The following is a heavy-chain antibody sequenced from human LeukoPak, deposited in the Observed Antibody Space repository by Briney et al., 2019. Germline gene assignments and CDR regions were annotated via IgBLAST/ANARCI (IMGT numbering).Heavy chain of an antibody. J-gene: IGHJ4*02. CDR1: GFIFSSYG. Sequence: PGGSLRLSCAASGFIFSSYGMSWVRQAPGKGLEWVSHISNSGGSTYYADSVKGRFTISRDNSKNTLYLQMNSLRADDTALYYCATTYGSGSNYYWGQGILVTVSS. CDR3: ATTYGSGSNYY. D-gene: IGHD3-10*01. V-gene: IGHV3-23*01. CDR2: ISNSGGST.